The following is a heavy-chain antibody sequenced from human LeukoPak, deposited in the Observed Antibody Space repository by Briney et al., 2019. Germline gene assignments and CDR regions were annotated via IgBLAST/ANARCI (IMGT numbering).Heavy chain of an antibody. V-gene: IGHV1-69*05. J-gene: IGHJ4*02. CDR2: IIPIFGTA. Sequence: ASVKVSCKASGGTFSSYAISWVRQAPGQGLEWMGRIIPIFGTANYAQKFQGRVTITTDESTSTAYMELSSLRSEDTAVYYCARDDITIFGVVTPPGSDYWGQGTLVTVSS. CDR1: GGTFSSYA. CDR3: ARDDITIFGVVTPPGSDY. D-gene: IGHD3-3*01.